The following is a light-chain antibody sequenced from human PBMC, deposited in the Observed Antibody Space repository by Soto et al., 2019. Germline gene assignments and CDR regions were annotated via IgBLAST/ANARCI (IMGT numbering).Light chain of an antibody. CDR1: SSNIGNNY. Sequence: QSVLTQPPSVSAAPGQKVTISCSGSSSNIGNNYVSWYQQLPGTAPKLLIYDNNKRPSGIPDRFSGSKSGTSATLGITGLQTGDEDDYYCGTWDSSLSAVVFGTGTKLTVL. J-gene: IGLJ1*01. CDR3: GTWDSSLSAVV. V-gene: IGLV1-51*01. CDR2: DNN.